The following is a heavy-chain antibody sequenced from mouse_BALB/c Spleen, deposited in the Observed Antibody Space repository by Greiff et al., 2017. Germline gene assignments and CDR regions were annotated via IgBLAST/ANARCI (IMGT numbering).Heavy chain of an antibody. V-gene: IGHV7-3*02. CDR2: IRNKANGYTT. CDR1: GFTFTDYY. CDR3: ARDNGNYVDYYAMDY. Sequence: EVKLLESGGGLVQPGGSLRLSCATSGFTFTDYYMSWVRQPPGKALEWLGFIRNKANGYTTEYSASVKGRFTISRDNSQSILYLQMNTLRAEDSATYYCARDNGNYVDYYAMDYWGQGTSVTVSS. D-gene: IGHD2-1*01. J-gene: IGHJ4*01.